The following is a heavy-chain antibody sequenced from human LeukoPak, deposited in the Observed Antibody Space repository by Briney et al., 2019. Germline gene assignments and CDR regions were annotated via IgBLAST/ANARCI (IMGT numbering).Heavy chain of an antibody. CDR3: ASSKTRWFGELEPSWFDP. J-gene: IGHJ5*02. Sequence: PSETLSLTCAVSGGSISSGGYSWSWIRQPPGEGLEWIGYIYYSGSTYYTPSLKSRVTISVGTPKNQFSLKLSSVTAADTAVYYCASSKTRWFGELEPSWFDPWGQGTLVTVSS. CDR1: GGSISSGGYS. CDR2: IYYSGST. V-gene: IGHV4-30-4*07. D-gene: IGHD3-10*01.